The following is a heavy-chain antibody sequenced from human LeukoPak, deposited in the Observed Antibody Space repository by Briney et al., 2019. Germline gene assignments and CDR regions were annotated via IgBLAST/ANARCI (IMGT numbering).Heavy chain of an antibody. CDR3: ARDGDSSGYYAAFDI. CDR1: GFTFSSYS. CDR2: ISSSSSII. J-gene: IGHJ3*02. Sequence: PGGSLRLSCAASGFTFSSYSMNCVRQAPGKRLEWLSYISSSSSIIYYADSVKGRFTISRDNAKNSLYLQMNSPRDEDTAVYYCARDGDSSGYYAAFDIWGQGTMVTVSS. V-gene: IGHV3-48*02. D-gene: IGHD3-22*01.